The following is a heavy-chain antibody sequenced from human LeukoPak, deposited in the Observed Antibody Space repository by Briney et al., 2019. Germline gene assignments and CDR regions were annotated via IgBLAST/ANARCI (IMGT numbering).Heavy chain of an antibody. D-gene: IGHD3-3*01. CDR1: GFSFSNYA. CDR2: ISGSGDST. V-gene: IGHV3-23*01. CDR3: AKRLSFGVAIGDFDY. J-gene: IGHJ4*02. Sequence: GGSLRLSCAASGFSFSNYAMSGVRQAPGKGLEWVSAISGSGDSTYYADSVKGRFTISRDSSMETLYLQMNSLRAEDTATYFCAKRLSFGVAIGDFDYWGQGTLVTVSS.